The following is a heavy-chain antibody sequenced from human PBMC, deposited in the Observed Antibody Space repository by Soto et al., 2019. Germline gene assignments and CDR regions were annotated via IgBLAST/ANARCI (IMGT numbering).Heavy chain of an antibody. V-gene: IGHV3-64D*08. CDR1: GFTFSSYA. D-gene: IGHD1-7*01. Sequence: GGSLRLSCSASGFTFSSYAMHWVRQAPGKGLEYVSAISSNGGSTYYADSVKGRFTISRDNSKNTLYLQMSSLRAEDTAVYYCFKMGKDQWNSDYDWGQGTLVTVSS. J-gene: IGHJ4*02. CDR2: ISSNGGST. CDR3: FKMGKDQWNSDYD.